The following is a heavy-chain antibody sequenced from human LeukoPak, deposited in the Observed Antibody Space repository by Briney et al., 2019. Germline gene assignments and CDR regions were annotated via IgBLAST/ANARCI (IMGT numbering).Heavy chain of an antibody. CDR2: ISSSGSTI. Sequence: GGSLRLSCAASGFTFSDYYISWIRQAPGKGLEWVSYISSSGSTIYYADSVKGRFTISRDNAKNSLYLQMNSLRAEDTAVYYCASQYSSGFDYYYYGMDVWGQGTTVTVSS. CDR3: ASQYSSGFDYYYYGMDV. D-gene: IGHD6-19*01. CDR1: GFTFSDYY. V-gene: IGHV3-11*01. J-gene: IGHJ6*02.